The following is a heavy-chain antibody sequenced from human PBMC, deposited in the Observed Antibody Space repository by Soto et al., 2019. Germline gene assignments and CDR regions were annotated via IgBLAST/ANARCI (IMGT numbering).Heavy chain of an antibody. CDR2: IYYSGST. D-gene: IGHD3-3*01. CDR1: GGSISSGGYY. V-gene: IGHV4-31*03. Sequence: SETLSLTCTVSGGSISSGGYYWSWIRQHPGKGLEWIGYIYYSGSTYYNPSLKSRVTISVDTSKNQFSLKLSSVTAADTAVYYCARAGYDFWSGYLNWFDPWGQGTLVTV. CDR3: ARAGYDFWSGYLNWFDP. J-gene: IGHJ5*02.